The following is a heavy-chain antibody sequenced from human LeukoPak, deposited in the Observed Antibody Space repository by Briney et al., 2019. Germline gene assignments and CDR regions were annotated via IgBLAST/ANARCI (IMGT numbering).Heavy chain of an antibody. CDR1: GGSISSYY. CDR2: IYTSGST. CDR3: AREEAGDGYNYDYYMDV. J-gene: IGHJ6*03. D-gene: IGHD5-24*01. Sequence: SETLSLTCTVSGGSISSYYWSWIRQPAGRGLEWIGRIYTSGSTNYNPSLKSRVTISVDTSKNQFSLKLSSVTAADTAVYYCAREEAGDGYNYDYYMDVWGKGTTVTVSS. V-gene: IGHV4-4*07.